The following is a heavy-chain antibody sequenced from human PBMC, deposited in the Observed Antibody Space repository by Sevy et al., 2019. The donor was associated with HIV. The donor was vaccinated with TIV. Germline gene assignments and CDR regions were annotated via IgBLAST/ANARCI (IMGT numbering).Heavy chain of an antibody. V-gene: IGHV3-11*01. CDR3: ARGMGWIQTWLPDY. CDR2: SSPSGVTK. J-gene: IGHJ4*02. Sequence: GGSLRLSFETSGFRFSDFYMSWIRLAPGKGLECVAYSSPSGVTKYYGDSVKGRFTISRDFAKNSLSLQMNSLKAEDTAVYYCARGMGWIQTWLPDYWGQGTLVTVSS. CDR1: GFRFSDFY. D-gene: IGHD5-18*01.